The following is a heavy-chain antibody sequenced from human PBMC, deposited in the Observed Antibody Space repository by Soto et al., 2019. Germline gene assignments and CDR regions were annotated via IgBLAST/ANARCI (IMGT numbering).Heavy chain of an antibody. J-gene: IGHJ3*02. CDR1: GFSLSTSGVG. Sequence: SGPTMVNPTQTLTLTCTFSGFSLSTSGVGVGWIRQPPGKALEWLALIYWNDDKRYSPSLKSRLTITKDTSENQVVLTMTNMDPVDTATYYCAHRNWNPGPDAFDICGQGTMFTVPS. D-gene: IGHD1-1*01. V-gene: IGHV2-5*01. CDR3: AHRNWNPGPDAFDI. CDR2: IYWNDDK.